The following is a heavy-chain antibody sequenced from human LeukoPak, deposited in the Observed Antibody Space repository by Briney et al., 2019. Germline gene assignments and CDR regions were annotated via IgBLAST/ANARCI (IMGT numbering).Heavy chain of an antibody. V-gene: IGHV4-39*07. D-gene: IGHD5-24*01. CDR2: IYYSGST. CDR3: ARSKRTRWLQLQAFDY. J-gene: IGHJ4*02. Sequence: SETLSLTCTVSGGSISSSSYYWGWIRQPPGKGLEWIGSIYYSGSTYYNPSLKSRVTISVDTSKNQFSLKLSSVTAADTAVYYCARSKRTRWLQLQAFDYWGQGTLVTVSS. CDR1: GGSISSSSYY.